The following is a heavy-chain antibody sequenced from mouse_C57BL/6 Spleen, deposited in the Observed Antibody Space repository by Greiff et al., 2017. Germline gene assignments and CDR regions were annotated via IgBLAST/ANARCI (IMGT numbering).Heavy chain of an antibody. CDR3: ARVASNSCDY. CDR1: GFTFSSYA. V-gene: IGHV5-4*01. CDR2: ISDGGSYT. Sequence: EVQLQESGGGLVKPGGSLKLSCAASGFTFSSYAMSWVRQTPEKRLEWVATISDGGSYTYYPDNVKGRFTISRDNAKNNLYLQMSHLKSEDTAMYYCARVASNSCDYWGQGTTLTVSS. D-gene: IGHD6-1*01. J-gene: IGHJ2*01.